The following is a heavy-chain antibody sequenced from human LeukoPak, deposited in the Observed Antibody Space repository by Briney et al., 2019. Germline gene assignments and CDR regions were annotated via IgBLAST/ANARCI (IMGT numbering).Heavy chain of an antibody. J-gene: IGHJ4*02. D-gene: IGHD2-15*01. CDR2: INQDESET. Sequence: GGSLRLSCAVSGFTFGSYWMSWVRQAPGKGLEWVANINQDESETYYVDSVKGRFTISRDSAKNSLYLQMNSLRAEDTAVYYCARARYCSGGSCYFDYWGQGTLVTVSS. CDR1: GFTFGSYW. CDR3: ARARYCSGGSCYFDY. V-gene: IGHV3-7*05.